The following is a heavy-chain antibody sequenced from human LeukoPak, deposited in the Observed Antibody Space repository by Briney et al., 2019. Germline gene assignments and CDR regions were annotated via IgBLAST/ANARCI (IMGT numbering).Heavy chain of an antibody. CDR3: AKAGYDFWSGYYDPFDY. D-gene: IGHD3-3*01. CDR1: GYTFTIYS. Sequence: ASVKVSCKASGYTFTIYSMHWVRQAPGQGLEWMGAINPSSGSTSYAQKFQGRVTVTRDTSTSAVYLELRSLRSEDTAVYYCAKAGYDFWSGYYDPFDYWGQGTLVTVSS. V-gene: IGHV1-46*01. J-gene: IGHJ4*02. CDR2: INPSSGST.